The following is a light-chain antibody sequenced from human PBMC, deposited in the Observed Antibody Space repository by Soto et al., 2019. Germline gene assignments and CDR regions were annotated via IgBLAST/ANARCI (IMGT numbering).Light chain of an antibody. J-gene: IGLJ3*02. CDR3: ISCTTSNTVV. CDR1: SSDIGGYNF. CDR2: SVT. V-gene: IGLV2-14*01. Sequence: QSALTQPASVSGSPGQSITISCTGTSSDIGGYNFVSWYQQHPGKAPKLIIYSVTNRPSGISNRFSGSKSGNTASLTISGLQAEDEADYYRISCTTSNTVVFGGGTKLTVL.